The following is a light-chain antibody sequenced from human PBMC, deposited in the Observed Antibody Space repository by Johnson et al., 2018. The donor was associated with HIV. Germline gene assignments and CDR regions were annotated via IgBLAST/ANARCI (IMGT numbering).Light chain of an antibody. Sequence: HSVLTQPPSVSAAPGQKVTISCSGSSANIGDNSVSWYQQLPGTAPKLLIYENNKRPSGIPDRFSGSKSGTSATLGITGLQTGDEADYYCGTWDSSLSAGGVFGTGTKVTVL. J-gene: IGLJ1*01. V-gene: IGLV1-51*02. CDR2: ENN. CDR1: SANIGDNS. CDR3: GTWDSSLSAGGV.